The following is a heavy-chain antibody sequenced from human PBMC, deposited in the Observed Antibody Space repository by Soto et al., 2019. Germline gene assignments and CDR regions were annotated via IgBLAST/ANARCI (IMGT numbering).Heavy chain of an antibody. J-gene: IGHJ4*02. D-gene: IGHD5-12*01. CDR3: ARGGMTSDIVATNFDY. V-gene: IGHV4-39*01. CDR2: IYYSGST. Sequence: SETLSLTCTVSGGSISSSSYYWGWIRQPPGKGLEWIGSIYYSGSTYYNPSLKSRVTISVDTSKNQFSLKLSSVTAADTAVYYCARGGMTSDIVATNFDYWGQGTLVTAPQ. CDR1: GGSISSSSYY.